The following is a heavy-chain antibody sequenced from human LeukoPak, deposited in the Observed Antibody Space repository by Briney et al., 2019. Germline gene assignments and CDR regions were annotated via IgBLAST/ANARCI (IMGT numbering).Heavy chain of an antibody. CDR2: IEGRGGTT. V-gene: IGHV3-23*01. CDR3: ARWNGGDSVGGLDV. Sequence: PGGSLRLSCAASGFTFSSYAMSWVRQAPGKGLEWVSAIEGRGGTTFYGDSMKGRFTISRDNFKDTLDLQMNSLRAEDTALYYCARWNGGDSVGGLDVWGQGTTVTVSS. D-gene: IGHD2-21*02. J-gene: IGHJ6*02. CDR1: GFTFSSYA.